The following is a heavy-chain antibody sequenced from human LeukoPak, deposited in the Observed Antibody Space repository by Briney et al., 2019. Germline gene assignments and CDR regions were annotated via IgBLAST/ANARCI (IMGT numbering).Heavy chain of an antibody. CDR2: IKQDGSEK. J-gene: IGHJ4*02. CDR1: GFPFSSYW. Sequence: GGSLRLSCVASGFPFSSYWMTWVRQAPGKGLEWVANIKQDGSEKSYVDSVKGRFTISRDNAKNSLYLQMNSLRAEDTAIYYCTRVGYIDEGIDYWGQGTLVTVSS. CDR3: TRVGYIDEGIDY. V-gene: IGHV3-7*04. D-gene: IGHD5-24*01.